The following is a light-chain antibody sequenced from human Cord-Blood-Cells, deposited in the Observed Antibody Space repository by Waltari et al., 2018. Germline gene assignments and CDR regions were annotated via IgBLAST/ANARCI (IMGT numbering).Light chain of an antibody. J-gene: IGKJ1*01. Sequence: DIVMTQSPESLAVFLGERATINCKSSQSVLYSSHNKNYLAWYQQKPGPPPKLLIYWASTRESGVPDRFSGRGSGTDFTLTISSLQAEDVAVYYCQQYYSTPWTFGQGTKVEIK. V-gene: IGKV4-1*01. CDR3: QQYYSTPWT. CDR2: WAS. CDR1: QSVLYSSHNKNY.